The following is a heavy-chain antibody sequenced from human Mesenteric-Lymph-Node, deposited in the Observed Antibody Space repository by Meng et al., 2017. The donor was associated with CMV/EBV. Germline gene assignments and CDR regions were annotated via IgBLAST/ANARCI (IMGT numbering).Heavy chain of an antibody. J-gene: IGHJ4*02. CDR1: GYTFTGHY. V-gene: IGHV1-2*02. CDR2: IYPASGAT. D-gene: IGHD6-13*01. CDR3: ARQRGEEAAGYFDS. Sequence: ASVKVSCKASGYTFTGHYMHWVRQAPGQGPEWLGWIYPASGATTYAQKFRGRVTMTSDTFISTAYMELSGLTSDDTAMYFCARQRGEEAAGYFDSWGQGSPVTVSS.